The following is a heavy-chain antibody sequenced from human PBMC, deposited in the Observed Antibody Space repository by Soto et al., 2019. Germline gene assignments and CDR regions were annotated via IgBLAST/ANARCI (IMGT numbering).Heavy chain of an antibody. CDR3: ARGGASSQWFDA. V-gene: IGHV4-59*12. Sequence: QVQLQESGPGGVKPSETLSLTCSVSGVSISVSYWSWFRQSPGKGLGWIGWIGYISHSESTNYNSSLESRVTLSVDTSKNQFSLKLNSVTAADTAVYYCARGGASSQWFDAWGQGTLVTVSS. J-gene: IGHJ5*02. CDR2: ISHSEST. CDR1: GVSISVSY.